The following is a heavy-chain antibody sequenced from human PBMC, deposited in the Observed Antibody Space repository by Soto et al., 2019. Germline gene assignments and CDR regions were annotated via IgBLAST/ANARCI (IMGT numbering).Heavy chain of an antibody. CDR1: GFTFSSYG. V-gene: IGHV3-33*01. CDR2: IWYDGSNK. D-gene: IGHD6-13*01. CDR3: ARDLAAAYYYYGMDV. J-gene: IGHJ6*02. Sequence: LRLSCAASGFTFSSYGMHWVRQAPGKGLEWVAVIWYDGSNKYYADSVKGRFTISRDNSKNTLYLQMNSLRAEDTAVYYCARDLAAAYYYYGMDVWGQGTTVTVSS.